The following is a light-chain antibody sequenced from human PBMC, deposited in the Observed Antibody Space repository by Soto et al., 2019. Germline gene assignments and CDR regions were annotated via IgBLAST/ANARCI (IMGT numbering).Light chain of an antibody. CDR2: WAS. CDR3: QQHYSTLPT. CDR1: QSVLYSSNNKNY. V-gene: IGKV4-1*01. Sequence: DIVMTQSPASLAVSLGERATINCKSSQSVLYSSNNKNYLAWYRQKPGQSTKLVIYWASTRESGVSDRFSGSGSGTDFTLTISSLQAEDVAVYYCQQHYSTLPTFGQGNKVEIK. J-gene: IGKJ1*01.